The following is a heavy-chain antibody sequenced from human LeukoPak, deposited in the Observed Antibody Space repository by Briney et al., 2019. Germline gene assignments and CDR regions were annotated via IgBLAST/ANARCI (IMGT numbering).Heavy chain of an antibody. CDR3: ANSDFGGQYYFDY. CDR2: INSDGSST. V-gene: IGHV3-74*01. D-gene: IGHD3-16*01. CDR1: GFTFSSNW. Sequence: GGSLRLSCAASGFTFSSNWMHWVRQAPGKGLVWVSRINSDGSSTSYADSVKGRFTISRDNSKNTLYLQMNSLRAEDTAVYYCANSDFGGQYYFDYWGQGTLVTVSS. J-gene: IGHJ4*02.